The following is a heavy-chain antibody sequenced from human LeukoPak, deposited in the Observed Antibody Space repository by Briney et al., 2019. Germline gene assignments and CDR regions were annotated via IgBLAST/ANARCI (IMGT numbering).Heavy chain of an antibody. CDR1: GYTFTSYG. Sequence: ASVKVSCKASGYTFTSYGISWVRQAPGQGLEWMGWISAYNGNTNYAQKLQGRVTMTTDTSTSTAYMELRSLRSDDTAVYYCARDLIYCSSTSCPRLGYYHGMDVWGKGTTVTVSS. CDR3: ARDLIYCSSTSCPRLGYYHGMDV. V-gene: IGHV1-18*04. J-gene: IGHJ6*04. D-gene: IGHD2-2*01. CDR2: ISAYNGNT.